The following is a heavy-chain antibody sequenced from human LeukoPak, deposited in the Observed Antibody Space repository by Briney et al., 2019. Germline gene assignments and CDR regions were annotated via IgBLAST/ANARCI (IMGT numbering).Heavy chain of an antibody. CDR2: INTGGSST. V-gene: IGHV3-74*01. CDR1: GFTLSSSW. D-gene: IGHD6-19*01. J-gene: IGHJ3*02. CDR3: ARPYSSAWANALDI. Sequence: PGGSLRLSCAVSGFTLSSSWMHWVRQAPGKGLVWVSRINTGGSSTAYADSVKGRFTISRDNAENTLYLQMNSLRVEDTAVYYCARPYSSAWANALDIWGQGTMATVSS.